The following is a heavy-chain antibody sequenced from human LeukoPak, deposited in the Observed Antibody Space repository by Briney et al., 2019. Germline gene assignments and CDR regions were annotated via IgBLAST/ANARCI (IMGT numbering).Heavy chain of an antibody. Sequence: SVKVSCKASGGTFSSYAISWVRQAPGQGLEWMGGIIPIFGTANYAQKFQGRVTITADKSTSTAYMELSSLRSEDTAVYYCARDRDGTYYYYMDVWAKGPRSPSP. D-gene: IGHD1-1*01. J-gene: IGHJ6*03. CDR3: ARDRDGTYYYYMDV. V-gene: IGHV1-69*06. CDR2: IIPIFGTA. CDR1: GGTFSSYA.